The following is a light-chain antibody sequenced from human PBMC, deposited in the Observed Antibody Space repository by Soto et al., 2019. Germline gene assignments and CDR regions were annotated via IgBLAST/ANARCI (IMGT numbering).Light chain of an antibody. CDR1: QAIKND. Sequence: DIQMTQSPSSLSASVGDRITITCRASQAIKNDLAWYQQQPGKAPKRLISTASSLQSGVPSRFSGSGSGTEFTLTISCLQPEDFATYYCLQHNSYPRTFGQGTKLEIK. CDR2: TAS. CDR3: LQHNSYPRT. J-gene: IGKJ2*02. V-gene: IGKV1-17*01.